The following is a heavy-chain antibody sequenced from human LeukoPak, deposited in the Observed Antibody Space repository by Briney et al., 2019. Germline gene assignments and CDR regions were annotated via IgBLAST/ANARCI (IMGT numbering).Heavy chain of an antibody. CDR3: ARLGEGCCRTSCPYFDY. J-gene: IGHJ4*02. CDR1: GGSISSSSYY. Sequence: SETLSLTCTVSGGSISSSSYYWGWIRQPPGKGLEWIGNIYYSGSTYYNPSLKSRVTISVDTSKNQFSLKLSSVTAADTAVYYCARLGEGCCRTSCPYFDYWGQGTLVTVSS. D-gene: IGHD2-2*01. CDR2: IYYSGST. V-gene: IGHV4-39*01.